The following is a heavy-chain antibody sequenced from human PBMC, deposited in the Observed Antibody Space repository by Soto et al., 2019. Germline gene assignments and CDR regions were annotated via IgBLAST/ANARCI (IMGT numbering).Heavy chain of an antibody. Sequence: GGSLRLSCAASGFTFSNAWMSWVRQAPGKGLEWVGRIKSKTDGGTTDYAAPVKGRFTISRDDSKNTLYLQMNSLKTEDTALYYCTTGWRLDDYIWGSYRYLRALFDQWGQGTLVTVSS. CDR1: GFTFSNAW. V-gene: IGHV3-15*01. CDR3: TTGWRLDDYIWGSYRYLRALFDQ. D-gene: IGHD3-16*02. J-gene: IGHJ4*02. CDR2: IKSKTDGGTT.